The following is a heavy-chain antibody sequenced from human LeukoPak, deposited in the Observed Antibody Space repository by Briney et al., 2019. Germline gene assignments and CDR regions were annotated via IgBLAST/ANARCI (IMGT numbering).Heavy chain of an antibody. J-gene: IGHJ4*02. CDR2: IYTSGSS. CDR1: GGSISSGRYY. D-gene: IGHD5-24*01. V-gene: IGHV4-61*02. Sequence: SETLSLTCTVSGGSISSGRYYWSWIRQSAGKGPEWIGRIYTSGSSTYNPSLKSRVTISIDTSRKQFSLNLSSVTAADTAVYYCARGRDGYNLRYFDYWGQGSLVTVPS. CDR3: ARGRDGYNLRYFDY.